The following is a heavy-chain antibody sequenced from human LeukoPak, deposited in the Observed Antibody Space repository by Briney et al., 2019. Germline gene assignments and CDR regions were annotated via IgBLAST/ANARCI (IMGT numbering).Heavy chain of an antibody. Sequence: PGGSLRLSCAASGFTFGSYAMSWVRQAPGKGLEWVSAISGSGGSTYYADSVKGRFTISRDNSKNTLYLQMNSLRAEDTAVYYCAKDKVRSAGRHYYYMDVWGRGTTVTVSS. CDR3: AKDKVRSAGRHYYYMDV. J-gene: IGHJ6*03. D-gene: IGHD6-25*01. CDR1: GFTFGSYA. V-gene: IGHV3-23*01. CDR2: ISGSGGST.